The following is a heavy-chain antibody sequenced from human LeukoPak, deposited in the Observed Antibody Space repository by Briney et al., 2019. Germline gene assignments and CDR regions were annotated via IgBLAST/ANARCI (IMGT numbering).Heavy chain of an antibody. D-gene: IGHD3-3*01. Sequence: GGSLRLSCTASGFTFGDYSLSWVRRAPEKGLEWVGFIRRKGYGGTTEYAPSVKGRFIISRDDSKSTAYLQMNSLKTEDTAVYYCTRDHDFWSGPFDVWGKGTTVTVSS. CDR3: TRDHDFWSGPFDV. CDR1: GFTFGDYS. J-gene: IGHJ6*04. CDR2: IRRKGYGGTT. V-gene: IGHV3-49*04.